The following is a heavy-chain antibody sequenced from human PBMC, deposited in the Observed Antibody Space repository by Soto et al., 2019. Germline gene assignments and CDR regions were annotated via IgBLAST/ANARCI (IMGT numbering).Heavy chain of an antibody. D-gene: IGHD2-21*01. Sequence: AGGSLRLSCADSGFTFSNYWMSWVRQAPGKGLEWVANIKQDGSVKSYVDSVKGRFTISRDNAKNSLYLQMNSLRAEDTAVYYCARPRPDIPGDVLDYWGQGTLVTVSS. CDR3: ARPRPDIPGDVLDY. CDR2: IKQDGSVK. CDR1: GFTFSNYW. J-gene: IGHJ4*02. V-gene: IGHV3-7*05.